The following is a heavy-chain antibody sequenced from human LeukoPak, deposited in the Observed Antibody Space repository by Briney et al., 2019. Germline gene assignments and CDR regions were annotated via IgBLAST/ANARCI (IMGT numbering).Heavy chain of an antibody. CDR2: IGHVQSSVTT. CDR1: GGSVTTYF. D-gene: IGHD1-26*01. J-gene: IGHJ5*02. Sequence: PSETLSLTCSVSGGSVTTYFWSWIRQPAGKGLEWIGRIGHVQSSVTTKYNPSLKSRVTMSADTSKNQFSLKLTSVTAADTAVYFCARGRQWEYPIDPWGPGTLVTVSS. CDR3: ARGRQWEYPIDP. V-gene: IGHV4-4*07.